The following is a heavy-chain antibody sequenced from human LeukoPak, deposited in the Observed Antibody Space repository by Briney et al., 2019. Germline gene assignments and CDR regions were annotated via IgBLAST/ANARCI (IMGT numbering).Heavy chain of an antibody. J-gene: IGHJ3*02. Sequence: GGSLRLSCAASGFPFSNAWMSWVRQAPGKGLEWVGRIKSKTDGGTTDYAAPVKGRFTISRDDSKNTLYLQMNSLKTEDAAVYYCTTRIAVDAFNIWGQGTMVTVSS. V-gene: IGHV3-15*01. D-gene: IGHD6-19*01. CDR1: GFPFSNAW. CDR2: IKSKTDGGTT. CDR3: TTRIAVDAFNI.